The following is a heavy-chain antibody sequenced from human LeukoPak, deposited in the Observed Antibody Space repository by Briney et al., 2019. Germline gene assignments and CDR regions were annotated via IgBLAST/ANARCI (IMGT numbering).Heavy chain of an antibody. Sequence: LRLSCAASGFTFSSYAMSWVRQAPGKGLEWIGYIYYSGSTYYNPSLKSRVTISVDTSKNQFSLKLSSVTAADTAVYYCARDLYGSGIWGQGTLVTVSS. D-gene: IGHD3-10*01. J-gene: IGHJ4*02. CDR1: GFTFSSYA. CDR2: IYYSGST. CDR3: ARDLYGSGI. V-gene: IGHV4-31*02.